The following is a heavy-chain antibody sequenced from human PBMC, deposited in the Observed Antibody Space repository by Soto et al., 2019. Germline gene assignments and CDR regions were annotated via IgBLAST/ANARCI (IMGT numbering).Heavy chain of an antibody. D-gene: IGHD6-13*01. CDR2: IYWDDDK. Sequence: QITLKESGPTLVKPTQTLTLTCTFSGISLTSSGVAVGWIRQPPGEALEWRAVIYWDDDKRYSQSLKTRLTITKDTSKNLVVLTMTNMDPVDTATYYCASAWYGDQHYYGMGVWGQGTTVTVSS. CDR3: ASAWYGDQHYYGMGV. CDR1: GISLTSSGVA. V-gene: IGHV2-5*02. J-gene: IGHJ6*02.